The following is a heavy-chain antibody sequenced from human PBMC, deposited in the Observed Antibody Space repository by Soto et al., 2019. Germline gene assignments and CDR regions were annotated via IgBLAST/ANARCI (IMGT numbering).Heavy chain of an antibody. D-gene: IGHD3-3*01. Sequence: PGGSLRLSCAASGFTVSSNYMSWVRQAPGKGLEWVSVIYSGGSTYYADSVKGRFTISRHNSKNTLYLQMNSLRAEDTAVYYCARVGLYDFWSGYYFDYYYYMDVWGKGTTVTVSS. J-gene: IGHJ6*03. V-gene: IGHV3-53*04. CDR2: IYSGGST. CDR1: GFTVSSNY. CDR3: ARVGLYDFWSGYYFDYYYYMDV.